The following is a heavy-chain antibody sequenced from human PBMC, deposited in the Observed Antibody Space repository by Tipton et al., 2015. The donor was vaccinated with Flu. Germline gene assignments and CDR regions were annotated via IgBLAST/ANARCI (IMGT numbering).Heavy chain of an antibody. CDR2: VYQSGST. CDR1: GASVSSSAYY. V-gene: IGHV4-39*07. J-gene: IGHJ6*02. D-gene: IGHD3-10*02. Sequence: TLSLTCTVSGASVSSSAYYWAWVRQPPGKGLEWIGNVYQSGSTSHNPSLKSRVTISIETSADQFFLELKSVTAADTAVYFCASFVRPYFTNGLDVWGQGTTVTVSS. CDR3: ASFVRPYFTNGLDV.